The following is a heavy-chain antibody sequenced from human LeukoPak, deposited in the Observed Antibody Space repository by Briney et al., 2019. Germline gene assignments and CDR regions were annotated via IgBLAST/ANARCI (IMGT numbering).Heavy chain of an antibody. CDR3: ATTSSSWVDY. CDR1: GGSISSTNW. Sequence: SETLSLTCAVSGGSISSTNWWSWVRQPPGKGLEWIGEIYHSGSTNYNPSLKSRVTTSVDTSKNQFSLKLSSVTAADTAVYYCATTSSSWVDYWGQGTLVTVSS. J-gene: IGHJ4*02. CDR2: IYHSGST. V-gene: IGHV4-4*02. D-gene: IGHD6-13*01.